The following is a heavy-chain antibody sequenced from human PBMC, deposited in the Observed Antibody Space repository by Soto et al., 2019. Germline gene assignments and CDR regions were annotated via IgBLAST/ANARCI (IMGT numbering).Heavy chain of an antibody. J-gene: IGHJ5*02. CDR2: IYHSGST. CDR3: ARVPSP. CDR1: GGSIISGGDS. Sequence: ILSHTCGVSGGSIISGGDSWSWIRQPPGKGLEWIGYIYHSGSTYYNPSLKSRVTISVDRSKNQFSLKLSSVTAADTAVYYCARVPSPWGQGTLVSVYS. V-gene: IGHV4-30-2*01.